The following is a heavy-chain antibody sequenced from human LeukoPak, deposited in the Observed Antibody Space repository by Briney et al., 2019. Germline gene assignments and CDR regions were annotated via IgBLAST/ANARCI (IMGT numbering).Heavy chain of an antibody. CDR2: ISGSGGST. J-gene: IGHJ4*02. CDR3: AKDPIYMSYYFDY. CDR1: GFTFSSYA. V-gene: IGHV3-23*01. Sequence: GGSLRLSCAASGFTFSSYAMSWVRQAPGKGLEWVSAISGSGGSTYYADSVKGRFAISRDNSKNTLYLQMNSLRAEDTAVYYCAKDPIYMSYYFDYWGQGTLVTVSS. D-gene: IGHD3-3*01.